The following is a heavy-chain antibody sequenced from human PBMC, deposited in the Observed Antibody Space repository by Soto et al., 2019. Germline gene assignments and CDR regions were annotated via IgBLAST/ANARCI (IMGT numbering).Heavy chain of an antibody. D-gene: IGHD2-2*01. CDR3: ARGRGNCVVTTCYLPFDS. Sequence: EVQLVETGGGLIRPGGSLILSCEASGFPVSSRNMSWLRKAPGKGLEWVSIIYSDGNTYYADSVKGRFTISRDNSKNTLNLQMNSLRAEDTAVYFCARGRGNCVVTTCYLPFDSWGQGTLVTVSS. CDR1: GFPVSSRN. V-gene: IGHV3-53*02. CDR2: IYSDGNT. J-gene: IGHJ4*02.